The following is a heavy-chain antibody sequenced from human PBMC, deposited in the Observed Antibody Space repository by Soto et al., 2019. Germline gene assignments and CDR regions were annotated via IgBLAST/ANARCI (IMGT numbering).Heavy chain of an antibody. CDR2: IYYSGST. D-gene: IGHD4-17*01. V-gene: IGHV4-61*01. J-gene: IGHJ4*01. CDR3: AREYHDYGDVDY. CDR1: GGSVSSGSYY. Sequence: QVQLQESGPGLVKPSETLSLTCTVSGGSVSSGSYYWSWIRQPPGKGLEWIGYIYYSGSTNYNPSLMSRVTIPVDTTKNQFSLKLSSVTAADPAVYYCAREYHDYGDVDYWGQGTLVTVSS.